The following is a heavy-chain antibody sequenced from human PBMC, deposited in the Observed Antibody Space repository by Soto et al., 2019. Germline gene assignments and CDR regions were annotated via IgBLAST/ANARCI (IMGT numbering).Heavy chain of an antibody. V-gene: IGHV3-23*01. CDR2: ITGGGDTA. Sequence: PGGSLRLSCAASGFTFTTYWMHWVRQVPGKGLVWVSVITGGGDTAYYADSVKGRFTISRDNSKNTLYLQMNSLRAEDTALYYCAKRDRSNWSYFDYWGQGTLVTVAS. CDR1: GFTFTTYW. D-gene: IGHD1-20*01. CDR3: AKRDRSNWSYFDY. J-gene: IGHJ4*02.